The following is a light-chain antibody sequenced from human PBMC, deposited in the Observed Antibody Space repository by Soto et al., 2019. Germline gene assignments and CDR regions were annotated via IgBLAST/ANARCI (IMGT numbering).Light chain of an antibody. CDR2: KTS. J-gene: IGKJ1*01. CDR1: QSISTW. CDR3: QQYNTYSPWT. V-gene: IGKV1-5*03. Sequence: DIQMTQSPSTLSASVGDRVTITCRASQSISTWLAWYQQKPGRAPNLLIYKTSSLERGVPPRFSGSGSGTEFTLTISRLQPDDFATYYCQQYNTYSPWTFGQGTKVEIK.